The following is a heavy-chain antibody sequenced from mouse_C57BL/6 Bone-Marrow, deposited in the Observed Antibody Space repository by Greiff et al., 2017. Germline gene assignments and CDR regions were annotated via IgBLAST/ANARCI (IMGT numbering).Heavy chain of an antibody. CDR2: IYPGDGDT. CDR3: ARGGYSNYVFAY. V-gene: IGHV1-80*01. Sequence: VQLQQSGAELVKPGASVKISCKASGYAFSSYWMNWVKQRPGKGLEWIGQIYPGDGDTNYNGKFKGKATLNADKSSSTAYMQLSSLTSEDSAVYFCARGGYSNYVFAYWGQGTLVTVSA. CDR1: GYAFSSYW. D-gene: IGHD2-5*01. J-gene: IGHJ3*01.